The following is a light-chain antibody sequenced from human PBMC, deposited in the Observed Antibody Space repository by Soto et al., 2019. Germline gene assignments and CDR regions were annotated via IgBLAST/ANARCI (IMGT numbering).Light chain of an antibody. V-gene: IGLV1-40*01. Sequence: QSVLTQPPSVSGAPGQRVTISCTGNSSNLGAGYDVHWYQQLPGAAPKLVIFGNRNRPSGVPERFSGSKSGTSASLAITGLQAEDEADYYCSSYTASSTLLFGTGTQLTVL. CDR2: GNR. CDR1: SSNLGAGYD. CDR3: SSYTASSTLL. J-gene: IGLJ1*01.